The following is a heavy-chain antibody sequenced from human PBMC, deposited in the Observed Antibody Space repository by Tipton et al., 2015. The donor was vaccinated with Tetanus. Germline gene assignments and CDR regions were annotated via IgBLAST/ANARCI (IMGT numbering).Heavy chain of an antibody. J-gene: IGHJ4*02. CDR3: ATGRTLDY. D-gene: IGHD1-26*01. CDR1: GFTFSSHW. Sequence: SLRLSCAASGFTFSSHWMNWVRQAPGKGLEWLSSISSTSSYIYHADSVKGRFTVSRDNAKNSLSLQMKSLGDEDTAVYYCATGRTLDYWGQGTRVTVST. V-gene: IGHV3-21*01. CDR2: ISSTSSYI.